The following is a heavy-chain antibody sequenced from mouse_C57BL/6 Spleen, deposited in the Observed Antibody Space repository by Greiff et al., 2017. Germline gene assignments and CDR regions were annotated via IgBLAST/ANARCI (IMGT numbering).Heavy chain of an antibody. CDR1: GFTFSSYG. V-gene: IGHV5-6*02. CDR3: ARLYGYDGAYAMDY. CDR2: ISSGGSYT. J-gene: IGHJ4*01. Sequence: EVKLVESGGDLVKPGGSLKLSCAASGFTFSSYGMSWVRQTPDKRLEWVATISSGGSYTYYPDRVKGRFTISSDNAKNTLYLQMSSLKSEDTAKYYCARLYGYDGAYAMDYWGQGTSVTVSS. D-gene: IGHD2-2*01.